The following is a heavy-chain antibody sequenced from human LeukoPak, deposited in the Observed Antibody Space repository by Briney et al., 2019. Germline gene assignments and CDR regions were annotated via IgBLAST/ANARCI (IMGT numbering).Heavy chain of an antibody. CDR3: ARHRKDNDYGDAFDI. J-gene: IGHJ3*02. D-gene: IGHD4-17*01. CDR2: IYPGDSEI. Sequence: GESLKISCKGSGYSFTSYWIGWVRQMPGKGLEWMGIIYPGDSEIRYSPSFQGQVTISVDKSISSAYLQWSSLKVSDAAMYYCARHRKDNDYGDAFDIWGQGTMVTVSS. CDR1: GYSFTSYW. V-gene: IGHV5-51*01.